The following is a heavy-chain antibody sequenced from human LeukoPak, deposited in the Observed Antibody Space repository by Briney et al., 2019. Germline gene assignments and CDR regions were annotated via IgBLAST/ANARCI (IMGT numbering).Heavy chain of an antibody. D-gene: IGHD1-1*01. Sequence: GASVKVSCKASGYTFTSHDINWVRQATGQGLEWMGWMNPKSGNTGYAQKFQGRVTMTRDTSINTAYLELYSLRSEDTAAYYCARGYSPSATTTGNDYWGQGTLVTVSS. V-gene: IGHV1-8*01. CDR1: GYTFTSHD. CDR3: ARGYSPSATTTGNDY. J-gene: IGHJ4*02. CDR2: MNPKSGNT.